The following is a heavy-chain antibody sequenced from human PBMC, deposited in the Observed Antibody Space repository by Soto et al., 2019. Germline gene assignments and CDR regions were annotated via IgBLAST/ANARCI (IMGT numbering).Heavy chain of an antibody. J-gene: IGHJ6*02. CDR2: INPNSGGT. D-gene: IGHD3-22*01. Sequence: GASVKVSCKASGYTFTGYYMHWVRQAPGQGLEWMGWINPNSGGTNYAQKFQGWVTMTRDTSISTAYMELSRLRSDDTAVYYCARDYYYDSSGSYGMDVWGQGTTVTVSS. CDR3: ARDYYYDSSGSYGMDV. CDR1: GYTFTGYY. V-gene: IGHV1-2*04.